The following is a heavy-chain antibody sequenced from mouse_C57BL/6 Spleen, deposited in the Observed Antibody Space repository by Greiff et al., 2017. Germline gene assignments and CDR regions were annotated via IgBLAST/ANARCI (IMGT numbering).Heavy chain of an antibody. V-gene: IGHV8-12*01. D-gene: IGHD1-1*01. Sequence: QVTLKESGPGILQSSQTLSLTCSFSGFSLSTSGMGVSWIRQPSGKGLEWLAHIYLDDDKRYNPSLKSRLTISKDTSRNQVFLKITSVDTADTATYYCAVTTVVAYYYAMDYWGQGTSGTVSS. J-gene: IGHJ4*01. CDR2: IYLDDDK. CDR1: GFSLSTSGMG. CDR3: AVTTVVAYYYAMDY.